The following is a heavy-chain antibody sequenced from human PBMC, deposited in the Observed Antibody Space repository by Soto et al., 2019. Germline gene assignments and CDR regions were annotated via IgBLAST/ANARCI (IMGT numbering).Heavy chain of an antibody. Sequence: GASVKVSCKASGYTFTIYGISWVRQAPGQGLEWMGWISAYNGNTNYAQKLQGRVTMTTDTSTSTAYMELRSLRSDDTAVYYCARRGYTSYYDSSGHYGMDVWGQGTTVTVSS. CDR2: ISAYNGNT. CDR1: GYTFTIYG. D-gene: IGHD3-22*01. V-gene: IGHV1-18*01. CDR3: ARRGYTSYYDSSGHYGMDV. J-gene: IGHJ6*02.